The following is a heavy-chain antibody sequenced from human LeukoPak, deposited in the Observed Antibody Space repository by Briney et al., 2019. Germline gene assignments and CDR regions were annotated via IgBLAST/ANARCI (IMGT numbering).Heavy chain of an antibody. CDR3: ARMAGGLGAFDI. J-gene: IGHJ3*02. D-gene: IGHD3-16*01. CDR1: GGSISSSVYY. V-gene: IGHV4-39*01. CDR2: IYYSGST. Sequence: PSETLSLTCTVSGGSISSSVYYWGWIRQPPGKGLEWIGSIYYSGSTYYNPSLKSRVTIFVDTPKNQLSLQLSSVTAADTAVYYCARMAGGLGAFDIWGQGTMVTVSS.